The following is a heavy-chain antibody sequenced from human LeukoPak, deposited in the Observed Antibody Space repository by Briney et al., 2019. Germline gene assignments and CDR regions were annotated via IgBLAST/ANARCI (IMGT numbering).Heavy chain of an antibody. CDR1: GGSFSGYY. D-gene: IGHD4-23*01. CDR3: ARGLHLRWRPQGFDY. CDR2: INHSGST. V-gene: IGHV4-34*01. J-gene: IGHJ4*02. Sequence: SATLSLTCAVYGGSFSGYYWSWIRQPPGKGLEWIGEINHSGSTNYNPSLKSRVTISVDTSKNQFSLKLSSVTAADTAVYYCARGLHLRWRPQGFDYWGQGTLVTVSS.